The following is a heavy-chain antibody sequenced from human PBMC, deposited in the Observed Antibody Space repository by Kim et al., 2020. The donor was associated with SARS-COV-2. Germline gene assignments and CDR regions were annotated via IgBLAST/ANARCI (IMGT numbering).Heavy chain of an antibody. J-gene: IGHJ2*01. D-gene: IGHD3-10*01. Sequence: SETLSLTCAVYGGSFSGYYWSWIRQPPGKGLEWIGEINHSGSTNYNPSLKSRVTISVDMSKNQFSLKLSSVTAADTAVYYCARGRAITMVRGGSVYWYFDLWGRGTLVTVSS. CDR3: ARGRAITMVRGGSVYWYFDL. CDR2: INHSGST. CDR1: GGSFSGYY. V-gene: IGHV4-34*01.